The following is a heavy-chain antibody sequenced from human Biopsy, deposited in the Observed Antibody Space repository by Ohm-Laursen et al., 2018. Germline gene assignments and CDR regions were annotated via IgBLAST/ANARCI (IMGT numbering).Heavy chain of an antibody. CDR2: IYTGGTT. CDR1: GFTFSSYA. Sequence: SLRLSCTASGFTFSSYAMNWVRQAPGKGLEWVSVIYTGGTTYYSDSVKGRFTITRDNSKNILSLQMKSLRAEDSAVYYCARELGNGMDVWGQGTPVTVSS. CDR3: ARELGNGMDV. V-gene: IGHV3-53*01. J-gene: IGHJ6*02.